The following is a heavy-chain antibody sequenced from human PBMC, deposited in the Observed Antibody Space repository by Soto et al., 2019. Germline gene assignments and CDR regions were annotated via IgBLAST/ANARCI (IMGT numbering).Heavy chain of an antibody. CDR2: IYCSGST. CDR3: ARDRGNSNHYFAY. Sequence: SETLSLTCTVSGGSISFYYWSWIRQHPWKGLEWIGYIYCSGSTYYNPSLKSRVTISVDTSKNQFSLKLSSVTAAERAVYYGARDRGNSNHYFAYWGKGTLVPVSS. CDR1: GGSISFYY. D-gene: IGHD3-10*01. V-gene: IGHV4-31*03. J-gene: IGHJ4*02.